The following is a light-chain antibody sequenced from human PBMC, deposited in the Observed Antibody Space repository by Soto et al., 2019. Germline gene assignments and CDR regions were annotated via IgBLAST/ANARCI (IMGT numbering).Light chain of an antibody. CDR2: LAS. CDR3: QQYGSSSYT. Sequence: EIVLTQSPGTLSLSPGDGATLSCRASQSISKYLAWYQQKPGQAPRLVIYLASNRATGIPDRFSGSGSGTDFTLNISRLEPEDFAVYYCQQYGSSSYTFGQGTKVDI. V-gene: IGKV3-20*01. J-gene: IGKJ2*01. CDR1: QSISKY.